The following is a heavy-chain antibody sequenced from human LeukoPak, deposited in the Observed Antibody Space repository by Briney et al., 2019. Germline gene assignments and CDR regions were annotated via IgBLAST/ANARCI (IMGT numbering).Heavy chain of an antibody. D-gene: IGHD3-10*01. CDR1: GFTFSSYS. V-gene: IGHV3-21*03. CDR2: ISSSSSYI. CDR3: ARDCWDYGSGSYCGIDY. Sequence: GGSLRLSCAASGFTFSSYSMNWVRQAPGKGLEWVSSISSSSSYIYYADSVKGRFTISRDNAKNSLYLQMNSLRAEDTAVYYCARDCWDYGSGSYCGIDYWGQRTLVTVSS. J-gene: IGHJ4*02.